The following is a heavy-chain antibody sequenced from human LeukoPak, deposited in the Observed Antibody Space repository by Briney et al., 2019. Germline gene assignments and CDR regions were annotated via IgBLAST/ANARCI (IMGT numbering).Heavy chain of an antibody. J-gene: IGHJ6*03. Sequence: PSETLSLTCTVSGTSISSYNWSWIRQSAGKGLEWIGRIYTSGTTTYNPSLRSRVTVSVDKSKNQFSLKLTSVTAADTAVYYCAGSPPYNYYYMDVWGKGTTVIVSS. CDR2: IYTSGTT. V-gene: IGHV4-4*07. CDR1: GTSISSYN. D-gene: IGHD3-16*01. CDR3: AGSPPYNYYYMDV.